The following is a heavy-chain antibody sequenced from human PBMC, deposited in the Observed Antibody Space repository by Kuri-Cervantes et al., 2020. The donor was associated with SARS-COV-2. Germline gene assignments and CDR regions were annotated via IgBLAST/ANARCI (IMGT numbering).Heavy chain of an antibody. D-gene: IGHD2-2*01. CDR2: INSDGSST. CDR3: ARDRLRYCSSTSCYGWFDP. Sequence: LSLTCAASGFTFSSYWMHWVRQAPGKGLVWVSRINSDGSSTSYADSVKGRSTISRDNAKNTLYLQMNSLRAEDTAVYYCARDRLRYCSSTSCYGWFDPWGQGTLVTVSS. CDR1: GFTFSSYW. V-gene: IGHV3-74*01. J-gene: IGHJ5*02.